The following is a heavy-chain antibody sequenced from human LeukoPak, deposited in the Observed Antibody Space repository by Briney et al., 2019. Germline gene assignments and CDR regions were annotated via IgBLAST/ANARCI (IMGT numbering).Heavy chain of an antibody. Sequence: SETLSLTCTVSGGSISSYYWSWIRHPPGKGLELIGYIYYSGSTNYNPSLKSRVTISVDTSKNQFSLRLSSVTAADTAVYYCARGVRLNLLYYYYYMDVWGKGPRSPSP. CDR3: ARGVRLNLLYYYYYMDV. CDR1: GGSISSYY. J-gene: IGHJ6*03. V-gene: IGHV4-59*01. D-gene: IGHD1-14*01. CDR2: IYYSGST.